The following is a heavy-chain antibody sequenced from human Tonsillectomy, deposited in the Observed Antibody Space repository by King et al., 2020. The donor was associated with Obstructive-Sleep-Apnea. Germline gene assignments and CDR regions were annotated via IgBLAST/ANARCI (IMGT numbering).Heavy chain of an antibody. D-gene: IGHD2-8*02. Sequence: VQLVESGAEVKKPGASVKVSCKASGYSFTTYDMNWVRQATGQGPEWMGWMNPNIGNKGNEQKFQGRVTMTRNTSISTAYMELSSLRSEDTAVYYCARRTGWYYFDYWGQGILVTVSS. CDR3: ARRTGWYYFDY. CDR2: MNPNIGNK. J-gene: IGHJ4*02. V-gene: IGHV1-8*01. CDR1: GYSFTTYD.